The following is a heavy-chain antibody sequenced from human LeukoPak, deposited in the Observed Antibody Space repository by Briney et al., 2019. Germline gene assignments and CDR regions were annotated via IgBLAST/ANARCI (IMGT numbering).Heavy chain of an antibody. CDR1: GYTFTGYY. Sequence: ASVKVSYKASGYTFTGYYMHWVRQAPGQGLEWMGWINPNSGGTNYAQKFQGRVTMTRDTSISTAYMELSRLRSDDTAVYYCARDPSIVGATAPTDYWGQGTLVTVSS. CDR3: ARDPSIVGATAPTDY. V-gene: IGHV1-2*02. D-gene: IGHD1-26*01. J-gene: IGHJ4*02. CDR2: INPNSGGT.